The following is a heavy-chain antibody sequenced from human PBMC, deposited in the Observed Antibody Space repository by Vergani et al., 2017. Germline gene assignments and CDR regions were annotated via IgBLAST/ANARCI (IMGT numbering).Heavy chain of an antibody. J-gene: IGHJ4*02. CDR2: ISGNNDDV. CDR3: ARDVRIDAEGTELDY. V-gene: IGHV3-21*01. D-gene: IGHD1-14*01. Sequence: EVQIVESGGGLVKPGGSLRLSCVASGFTFSHYSMNWVRQAPGKGLEWVSSISGNNDDVYYADSVKGRFTISRDNAKNSLYLDMSSLRAEDTAVYYCARDVRIDAEGTELDYWGQGTLVTVSS. CDR1: GFTFSHYS.